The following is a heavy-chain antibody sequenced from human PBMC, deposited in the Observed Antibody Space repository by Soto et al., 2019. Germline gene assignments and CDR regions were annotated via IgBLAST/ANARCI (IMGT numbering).Heavy chain of an antibody. CDR1: DGSFSDYY. CDR3: ARGKFGFSYYYYSYLDV. V-gene: IGHV4-34*01. Sequence: QVQLHQWGAGLLKPSETLSLTCAVYDGSFSDYYWTWIRQSPGKGLEWTGEINHSGSTSYKSSLKSRVTISKDTSKNQFSLKLTSVTAPDTAVYYCARGKFGFSYYYYSYLDVWGKGTTVTVSS. CDR2: INHSGST. J-gene: IGHJ6*03. D-gene: IGHD2-21*01.